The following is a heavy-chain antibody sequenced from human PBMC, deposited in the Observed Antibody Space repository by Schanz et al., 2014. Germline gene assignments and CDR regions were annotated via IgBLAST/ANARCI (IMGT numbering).Heavy chain of an antibody. J-gene: IGHJ4*02. V-gene: IGHV1-3*01. D-gene: IGHD6-13*01. CDR3: ARSGSSNWYFFDY. Sequence: QVQLVQSGAEAKKPGASVKVSCKASGYTFTCYSIHWVRQAPGQGLEWMGWINVGNGNMKYSQKFQGRVTMTTDTSTSTAYMELSSLRSEDTAVYCCARSGSSNWYFFDYWGQGTLVTVSS. CDR2: INVGNGNM. CDR1: GYTFTCYS.